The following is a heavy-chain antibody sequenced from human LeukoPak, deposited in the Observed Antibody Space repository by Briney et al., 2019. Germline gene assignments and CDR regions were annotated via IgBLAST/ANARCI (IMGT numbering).Heavy chain of an antibody. CDR1: GGSISTYY. D-gene: IGHD3-10*01. CDR3: ARDSGTTGEVKFDP. Sequence: SETLSLTCTVSGGSISTYYWSWIRQPPGKGLEWIGYIYHSGSTNYNPALQSRLSISIDTSKNQFSLKLMSVTAADTAVYYCARDSGTTGEVKFDPWGQGTLVTVSS. J-gene: IGHJ5*02. CDR2: IYHSGST. V-gene: IGHV4-59*12.